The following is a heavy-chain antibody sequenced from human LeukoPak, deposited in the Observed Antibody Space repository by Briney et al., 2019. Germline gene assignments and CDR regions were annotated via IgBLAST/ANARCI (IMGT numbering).Heavy chain of an antibody. CDR1: DGSISSSSYY. Sequence: SETLSLTCSVSDGSISSSSYYWGWIRQPPGKGLEWIGSIFYSGRTYYSPSLKSRVTISADTSKNQFSLTLGSVSATDTAVYYCVSPRGFSYGYFDYWGQGTLVTVSS. CDR2: IFYSGRT. CDR3: VSPRGFSYGYFDY. V-gene: IGHV4-39*01. D-gene: IGHD5-18*01. J-gene: IGHJ4*02.